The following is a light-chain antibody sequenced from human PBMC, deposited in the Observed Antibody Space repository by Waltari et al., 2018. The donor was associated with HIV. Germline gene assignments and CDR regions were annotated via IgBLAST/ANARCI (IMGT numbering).Light chain of an antibody. CDR1: SSYVDTF. Sequence: QSALTPPHSVSGSPGQSLTISCPGTSSYVDTFVSWYQHHPGQAPKFIIYYVSKRPSGVPDRFSGSKSGNTAFLTISGLQAEDEADYHCCSHAGNLIFAFGTGTKVTVL. CDR3: CSHAGNLIFA. J-gene: IGLJ1*01. CDR2: YVS. V-gene: IGLV2-11*01.